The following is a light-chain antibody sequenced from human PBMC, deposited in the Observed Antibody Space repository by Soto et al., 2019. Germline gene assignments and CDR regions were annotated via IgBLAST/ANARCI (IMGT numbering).Light chain of an antibody. CDR2: KAS. J-gene: IGKJ1*01. CDR3: QQYNSYWT. Sequence: DIPMTQSPSTLSASVGDRVTITCRASQSISNWLAWYQQKPGKAPKVLIYKASSLESGVPSRFSGSRSGTEFNLTISSLQPDDFATYYCQQYNSYWTFGQGTKVEIK. CDR1: QSISNW. V-gene: IGKV1-5*03.